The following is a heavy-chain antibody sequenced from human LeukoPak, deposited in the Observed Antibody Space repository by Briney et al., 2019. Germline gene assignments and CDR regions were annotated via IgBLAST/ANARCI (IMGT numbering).Heavy chain of an antibody. CDR3: ARQQVAYYYYYGMDV. J-gene: IGHJ6*04. D-gene: IGHD2-15*01. Sequence: GESLKISCKGSGYSFTTYWIVWVRQMPGKGLEWMGIIYLGDSDTRYSPSFQGQVTISADKSISTAFLQWSSLKASDTAMYYCARQQVAYYYYYGMDVWGKGTTVTVSS. CDR1: GYSFTTYW. CDR2: IYLGDSDT. V-gene: IGHV5-51*01.